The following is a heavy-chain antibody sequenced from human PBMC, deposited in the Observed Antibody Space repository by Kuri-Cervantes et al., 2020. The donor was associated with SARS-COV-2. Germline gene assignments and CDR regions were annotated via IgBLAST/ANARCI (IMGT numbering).Heavy chain of an antibody. V-gene: IGHV1-2*02. Sequence: ASVKVSCKASGGTFSSYAISWVRQAPGQGLEWMGWINPNSGGTNYAQKFQGRVTMTRDTSISTAYMELSRLRSDDTAVYYCAREGVGAHKGYYMDVWGKGTTVT. CDR3: AREGVGAHKGYYMDV. D-gene: IGHD1-26*01. J-gene: IGHJ6*03. CDR1: GGTFSSYA. CDR2: INPNSGGT.